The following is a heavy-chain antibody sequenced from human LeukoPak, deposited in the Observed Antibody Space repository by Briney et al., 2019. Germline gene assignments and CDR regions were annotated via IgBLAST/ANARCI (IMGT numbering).Heavy chain of an antibody. CDR1: GGSISSYY. Sequence: PSETLSLTCTVSGGSISSYYWSWIRQPAGKGLEWIGRIYTSGSTHYNPSLKSRVTMSVDTSKNQFSLKLSSVTAADTAVYYCARDRALGYCSRTSCYVWWFDPWGQGTLVTVSS. V-gene: IGHV4-4*07. CDR2: IYTSGST. D-gene: IGHD2-2*01. J-gene: IGHJ5*02. CDR3: ARDRALGYCSRTSCYVWWFDP.